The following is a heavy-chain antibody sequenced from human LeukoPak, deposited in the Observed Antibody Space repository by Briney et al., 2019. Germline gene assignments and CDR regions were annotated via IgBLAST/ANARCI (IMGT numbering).Heavy chain of an antibody. Sequence: PGGSLRLSCTASGFPFSDYAMTWVRQAPGKGLEWVSDIGDSGATTYYADSVKGRFTISRDNSKNTLYLQMSSLRAEDTAVYFRASFHYYGSGAYYLSYWGQGTLVTVSS. CDR1: GFPFSDYA. CDR2: IGDSGATT. J-gene: IGHJ4*02. D-gene: IGHD3-10*01. V-gene: IGHV3-23*01. CDR3: ASFHYYGSGAYYLSY.